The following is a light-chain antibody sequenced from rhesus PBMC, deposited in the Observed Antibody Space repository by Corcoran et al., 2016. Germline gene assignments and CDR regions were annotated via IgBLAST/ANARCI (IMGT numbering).Light chain of an antibody. V-gene: IGKV3-35*01. Sequence: EIVMTQSPATLSLSPGERGPPSCRASLGVNSNLAWYQQKPGQSPRLLIYDSSNRATGISDRCSGSGSGTEVTLTISSLEPEDVGVYYCQQESSWPLTFGGGTKVEIK. CDR2: DSS. CDR1: LGVNSN. J-gene: IGKJ4*01. CDR3: QQESSWPLT.